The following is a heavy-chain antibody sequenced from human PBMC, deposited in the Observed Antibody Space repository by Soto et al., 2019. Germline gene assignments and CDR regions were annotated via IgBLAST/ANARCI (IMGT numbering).Heavy chain of an antibody. J-gene: IGHJ4*02. D-gene: IGHD3-3*01. V-gene: IGHV3-33*01. CDR3: ARGDFWSGYYAGTNY. Sequence: GGSLRLSCAASGFTFSSYGMHWVRQAPGKGLEWVAVIWYDGSNKYYADSVKGRFTISRDNSKNTLYLQMNSLRAEDTAVYYCARGDFWSGYYAGTNYWGQGTLVTVSS. CDR2: IWYDGSNK. CDR1: GFTFSSYG.